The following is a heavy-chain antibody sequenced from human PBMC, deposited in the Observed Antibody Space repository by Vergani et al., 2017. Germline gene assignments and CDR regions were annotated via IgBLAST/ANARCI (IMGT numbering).Heavy chain of an antibody. D-gene: IGHD2-21*01. CDR2: IYDSGDT. Sequence: QVQLQESGPGLVKPSETLSLTCSVSGDSMNTYYWTWIRQPPGKGLDWIGYIYDSGDTKYNPSLKSRFTMSLGTSKNQFSLNLYSVTAADTAVYYCARGALWWLRQIDSWGQGTLVTVSS. CDR3: ARGALWWLRQIDS. CDR1: GDSMNTYY. V-gene: IGHV4-59*01. J-gene: IGHJ4*02.